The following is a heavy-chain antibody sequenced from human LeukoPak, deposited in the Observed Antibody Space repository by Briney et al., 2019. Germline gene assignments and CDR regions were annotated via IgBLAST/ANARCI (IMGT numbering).Heavy chain of an antibody. CDR2: ISGYNGNT. J-gene: IGHJ5*02. D-gene: IGHD2-21*01. V-gene: IGHV1-18*01. Sequence: ASVKVSCKASGYTFTSYGIGWVRQAPGQGLEWMGWISGYNGNTNYAQKVQGRVTVTTDTSTSIAYMELRNLRSDDTAVYYCASRAKGDWPLDPWGQGTLLTVSS. CDR1: GYTFTSYG. CDR3: ASRAKGDWPLDP.